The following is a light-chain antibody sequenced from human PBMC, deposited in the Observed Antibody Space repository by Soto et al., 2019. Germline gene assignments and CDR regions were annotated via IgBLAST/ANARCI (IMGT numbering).Light chain of an antibody. CDR2: AAS. CDR3: LKHNDYPWT. V-gene: IGKV1-17*01. J-gene: IGKJ1*01. Sequence: DIQMTQSPSSLSASVGDRVTITCRASQGIRSDLGWYQQKPGKAPKRLIYAASSLQGGVPSRFSGSGSGTEFTLTISSLQPEDFATYYCLKHNDYPWTFGQGTKVEIK. CDR1: QGIRSD.